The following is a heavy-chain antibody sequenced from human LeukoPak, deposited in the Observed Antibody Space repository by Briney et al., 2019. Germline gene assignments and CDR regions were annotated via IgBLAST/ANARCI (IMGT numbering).Heavy chain of an antibody. CDR3: AKATGYLL. V-gene: IGHV3-23*01. D-gene: IGHD1-14*01. CDR1: GFTFSSYA. Sequence: GSLLLSCAASGFTFSSYAMSWVRQAPGKGLEWVSTISNSGGTTYYADSVKGRFTISRDDSENTLYLQMNSLRAEDTAVYYCAKATGYLLWGQGTLVTVSS. CDR2: ISNSGGTT. J-gene: IGHJ4*02.